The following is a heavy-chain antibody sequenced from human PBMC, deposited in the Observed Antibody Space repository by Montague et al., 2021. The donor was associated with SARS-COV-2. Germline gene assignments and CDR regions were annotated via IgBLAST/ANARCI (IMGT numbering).Heavy chain of an antibody. D-gene: IGHD6-13*01. V-gene: IGHV4-39*01. J-gene: IGHJ6*02. CDR2: ISYTGST. CDR3: ARLPLVSSWSRAAGYYDYGMDV. Sequence: SETLSLTCTVSGGSISRSTSSWAWIRQPPGKGLEWIGSISYTGSTYYXXXLKSRVTISVDTSRNQFSLRLSSVTAADTSAYYCARLPLVSSWSRAAGYYDYGMDVWGQGTTVTVSS. CDR1: GGSISRSTSS.